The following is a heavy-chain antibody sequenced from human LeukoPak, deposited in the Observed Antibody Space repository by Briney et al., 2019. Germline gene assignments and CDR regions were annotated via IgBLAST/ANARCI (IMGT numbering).Heavy chain of an antibody. CDR1: GLRFRNYG. CDR2: IYYDGSNQ. J-gene: IGHJ4*02. D-gene: IGHD4-11*01. CDR3: ARGIYSNYYFDY. V-gene: IGHV3-30*03. Sequence: GGSLRLSCVVSGLRFRNYGMHWVRQAPGKGLEWVAVIYYDGSNQYYVDSVKGRFTVSRDNSKNTLYLQMNSLRAEDTAVYYCARGIYSNYYFDYWGQGTLVTVSS.